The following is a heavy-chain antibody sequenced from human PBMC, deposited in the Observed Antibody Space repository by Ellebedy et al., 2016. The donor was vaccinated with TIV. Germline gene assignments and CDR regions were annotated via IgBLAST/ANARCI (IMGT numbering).Heavy chain of an antibody. J-gene: IGHJ4*02. V-gene: IGHV1-3*01. CDR1: GYTFTSYA. Sequence: ASVKVSCXASGYTFTSYAMHWVRQAPGQRLEWMGWINAGNGNTKYSQKFQGRVTITRDTSASTAYMELSSLRSEDTAVYYCARVWMGSGSLDYWGQGTLVTVSS. D-gene: IGHD3-10*01. CDR3: ARVWMGSGSLDY. CDR2: INAGNGNT.